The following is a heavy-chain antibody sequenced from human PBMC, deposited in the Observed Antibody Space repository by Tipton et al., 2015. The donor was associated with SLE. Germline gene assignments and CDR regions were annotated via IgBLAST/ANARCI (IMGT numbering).Heavy chain of an antibody. D-gene: IGHD7-27*01. CDR2: TYFRSTWST. Sequence: GLVKPSQTLSLTCVISGDSVSNSGGAWNWVRRSPSRGLEWLGRTYFRSTWSTDYAVSVKGRIKINPDTSQNQFSLHLNSVTPEDTAVYYCARTNWRGHFVYWGQGTLVTVSS. CDR1: GDSVSNSGGA. V-gene: IGHV6-1*01. J-gene: IGHJ4*02. CDR3: ARTNWRGHFVY.